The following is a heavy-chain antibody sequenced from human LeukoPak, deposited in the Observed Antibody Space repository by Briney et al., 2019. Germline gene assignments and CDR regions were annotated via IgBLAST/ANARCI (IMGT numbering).Heavy chain of an antibody. D-gene: IGHD3-22*01. CDR3: AGAYYYDSSGYYYFDY. V-gene: IGHV1-18*01. CDR1: GYTFTSYG. J-gene: IGHJ4*02. Sequence: GASVKVSCKASGYTFTSYGISWVRQAPGQGLEWMGWISAYNGNTNYAQKLQGRVTMTTDTSTSTAYMELRSLRSDDTAVYYCAGAYYYDSSGYYYFDYWGQGTLVTVSS. CDR2: ISAYNGNT.